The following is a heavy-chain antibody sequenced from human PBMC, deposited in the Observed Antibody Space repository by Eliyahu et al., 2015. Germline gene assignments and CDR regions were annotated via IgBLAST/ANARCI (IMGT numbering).Heavy chain of an antibody. J-gene: IGHJ6*03. CDR1: GXTFTSYG. V-gene: IGHV1-18*01. CDR3: ARVTRGNNWTTYYYYYYMDV. D-gene: IGHD1-20*01. Sequence: XVQLVQSGAEVKKPGASVKXSCKASGXTFTSYGIXWVRQAPGQGLEWIGWISANNGNTNYAQKFQGRVTMTTDTSTSTAYMELRSLRSDDTAVYYCARVTRGNNWTTYYYYYYMDVWGKGTTVTVSS. CDR2: ISANNGNT.